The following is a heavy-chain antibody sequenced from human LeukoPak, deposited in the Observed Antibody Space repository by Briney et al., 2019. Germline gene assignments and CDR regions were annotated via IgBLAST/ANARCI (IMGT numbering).Heavy chain of an antibody. CDR3: ARGLDYYDSSGYSEGAFDI. J-gene: IGHJ3*02. V-gene: IGHV4-31*03. Sequence: SETLSLTCTVSGGSISSGGYYWSWIRQHPGKGLEWIGYIYYSGSSYYNPSLKSRVTISVDTSKNKFSLKLSSVTAADTAVYYCARGLDYYDSSGYSEGAFDIWGQGTMVTVSS. CDR2: IYYSGSS. CDR1: GGSISSGGYY. D-gene: IGHD3-22*01.